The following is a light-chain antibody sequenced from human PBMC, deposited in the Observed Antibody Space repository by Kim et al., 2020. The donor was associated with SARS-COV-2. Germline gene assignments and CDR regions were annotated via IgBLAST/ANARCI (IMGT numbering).Light chain of an antibody. J-gene: IGLJ2*01. Sequence: GSSVNLTCTRSSGHSSYAIAWHQQQPEKGPRYLMKLNSDGSHCKGDGIPDRFSGSSSGAERYLTIPSLQSEDEADYYCQTWGTGIFGGGTQLTVL. V-gene: IGLV4-69*01. CDR2: LNSDGSH. CDR3: QTWGTGI. CDR1: SGHSSYA.